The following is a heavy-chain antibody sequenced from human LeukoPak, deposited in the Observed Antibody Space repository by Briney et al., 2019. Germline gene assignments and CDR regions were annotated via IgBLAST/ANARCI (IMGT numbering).Heavy chain of an antibody. J-gene: IGHJ5*02. Sequence: MASETLSLTCTVSGYSISSGYYWGWIRQPPGKVLEWIGSLYHNGSTYYNPSLKSRVSISVDTSKNQLSLHLSSVTAADTAMYYCARTPAAMFWFDPWGQGTLVTVSS. D-gene: IGHD2-2*01. V-gene: IGHV4-38-2*02. CDR3: ARTPAAMFWFDP. CDR2: LYHNGST. CDR1: GYSISSGYY.